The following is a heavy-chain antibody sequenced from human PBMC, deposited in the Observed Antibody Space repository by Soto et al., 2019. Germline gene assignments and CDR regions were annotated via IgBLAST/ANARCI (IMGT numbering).Heavy chain of an antibody. D-gene: IGHD6-19*01. CDR3: ARVGSGWYGFDY. V-gene: IGHV4-59*01. Sequence: QVQLQESGPGLVKPSETLSLTCTVSGGSISSYYWSWIRQPPGKGLEWIGYIYYSGSTNYNPSLKSRVTISVDTSKNQFSLKLSSVTAADTAVYYCARVGSGWYGFDYWGQGTLVTVSS. CDR2: IYYSGST. CDR1: GGSISSYY. J-gene: IGHJ4*02.